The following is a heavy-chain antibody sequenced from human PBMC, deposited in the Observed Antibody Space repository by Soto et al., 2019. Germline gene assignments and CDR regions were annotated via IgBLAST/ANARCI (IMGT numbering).Heavy chain of an antibody. CDR3: ARAYEASSGWKFDY. D-gene: IGHD6-19*01. CDR2: IKEDGSRT. V-gene: IGHV3-7*03. CDR1: GFTFSNFW. J-gene: IGHJ4*02. Sequence: EVQLVDSGGGLVHPGGSLRLSCAASGFTFSNFWMTWVRQAPGKGLEWVAIIKEDGSRTYYVDSVKGRFTISRDNAENSLYLQLNSLRADDTAVYYCARAYEASSGWKFDYWGQGILVTVSS.